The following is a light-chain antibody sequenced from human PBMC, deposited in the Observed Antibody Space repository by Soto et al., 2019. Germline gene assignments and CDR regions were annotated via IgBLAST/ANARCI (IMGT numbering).Light chain of an antibody. J-gene: IGKJ4*01. V-gene: IGKV3-20*01. CDR3: QQYGSSPLT. Sequence: EIVVTQSPATLSVSPGERATLSCRASQSVSSNLAWYQQKPGQAPRLLIYGASSRATGIPDRFSGSGSGTDFTLTIRSLEPEDFAVYYCQQYGSSPLTFGGRSK. CDR2: GAS. CDR1: QSVSSN.